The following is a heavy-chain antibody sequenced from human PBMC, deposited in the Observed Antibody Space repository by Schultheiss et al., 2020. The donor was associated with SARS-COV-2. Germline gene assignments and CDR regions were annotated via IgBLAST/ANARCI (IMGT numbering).Heavy chain of an antibody. CDR2: IRPNGDDK. V-gene: IGHV3-23*01. Sequence: GGSLRLSCAASGFTFNTEPMNWVRQAPGKGLEWISNIRPNGDDKYYAESVRGRFVISRDNSKNTLYLQMNGLRVEDTAVYYCANPYQGNYADYWGQGTLVTVSS. CDR1: GFTFNTEP. CDR3: ANPYQGNYADY. D-gene: IGHD2-2*01. J-gene: IGHJ4*02.